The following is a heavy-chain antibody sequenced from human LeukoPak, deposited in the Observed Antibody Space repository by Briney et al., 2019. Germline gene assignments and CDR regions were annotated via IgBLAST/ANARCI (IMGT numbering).Heavy chain of an antibody. J-gene: IGHJ4*02. V-gene: IGHV1-8*01. Sequence: ASVKVSCKASGYTFTSYDINWVRQATGQGLEWMGWMNPNSGNTGYAQKFQGRVTMTRNTPISTAYMELSSLRSEDTAVYYCASIVVVPAASGISRIGYWGQGTLVTVSS. CDR3: ASIVVVPAASGISRIGY. D-gene: IGHD2-2*01. CDR1: GYTFTSYD. CDR2: MNPNSGNT.